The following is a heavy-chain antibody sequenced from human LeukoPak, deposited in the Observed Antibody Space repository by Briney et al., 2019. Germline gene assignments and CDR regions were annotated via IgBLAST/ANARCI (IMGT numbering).Heavy chain of an antibody. D-gene: IGHD1-26*01. CDR3: ARDPGASGSDYYYYMDV. J-gene: IGHJ6*03. V-gene: IGHV1-18*01. CDR2: ISAYNGNT. CDR1: GYTFTSYG. Sequence: ASVKVSCKASGYTFTSYGISWVRQAPGQGLEWMGWISAYNGNTNYAQKLQGRVTMTTDTSTSTAYMELRSLRSDDTAVYYCARDPGASGSDYYYYMDVWGKGTTVIVSS.